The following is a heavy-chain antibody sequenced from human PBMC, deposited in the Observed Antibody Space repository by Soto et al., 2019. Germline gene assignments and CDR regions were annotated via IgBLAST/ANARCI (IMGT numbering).Heavy chain of an antibody. CDR3: AKGSYYYDSSGSEFDY. J-gene: IGHJ4*02. D-gene: IGHD3-22*01. CDR1: GFTFSSYA. CDR2: ISGSGGST. Sequence: GGSLRLSCAASGFTFSSYAMSWVRQAPGKGLEWVSAISGSGGSTYYADSVKGRFTISRDNSKNTLYLQMNSLRAEDTAVYYCAKGSYYYDSSGSEFDYWGQGTLVTVSS. V-gene: IGHV3-23*01.